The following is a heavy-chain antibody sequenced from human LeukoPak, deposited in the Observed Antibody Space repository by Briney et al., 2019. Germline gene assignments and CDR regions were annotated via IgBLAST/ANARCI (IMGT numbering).Heavy chain of an antibody. Sequence: SETLSLTCTVSGGSISSYYWSWIRQPPGKGLEWIGYIYYSGSTNYNPSLKSRVTISVDTSKNQFSLKLSSVTAADTAVYYCARGGVTYIIDYWGQGTLVTVSS. CDR1: GGSISSYY. CDR2: IYYSGST. CDR3: ARGGVTYIIDY. J-gene: IGHJ4*02. D-gene: IGHD2-21*02. V-gene: IGHV4-59*01.